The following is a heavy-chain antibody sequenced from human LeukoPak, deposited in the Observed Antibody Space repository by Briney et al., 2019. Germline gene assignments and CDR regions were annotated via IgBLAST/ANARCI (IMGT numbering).Heavy chain of an antibody. V-gene: IGHV3-53*01. CDR2: LYSGGST. Sequence: GGSLRLSCAASGFTFSSNYMTWVRQAPGKGLEWVSVLYSGGSTYYPDSVKGRFTVSRHNSKNTLYLQMSNLRAEDTAVYYCARSSTWYGVDSWGQGTLVTVSS. CDR1: GFTFSSNY. J-gene: IGHJ4*02. D-gene: IGHD6-13*01. CDR3: ARSSTWYGVDS.